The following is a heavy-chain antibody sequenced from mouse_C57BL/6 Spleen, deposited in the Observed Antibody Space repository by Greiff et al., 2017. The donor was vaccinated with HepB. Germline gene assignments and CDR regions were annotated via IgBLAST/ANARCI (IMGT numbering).Heavy chain of an antibody. V-gene: IGHV1-50*01. CDR3: AAGLRRNFGC. CDR2: IDPSDSYT. J-gene: IGHJ2*01. CDR1: GYTFTSYW. Sequence: QVQLQQPGAELVKPGASVKLSCKASGYTFTSYWMQWVKQRPGQGLEWIGEIDPSDSYTNYNQKFKGKATLTVDTSSSTAYMQRSSLTSEDSAVYYCAAGLRRNFGCWGQGTTLTVSS. D-gene: IGHD2-4*01.